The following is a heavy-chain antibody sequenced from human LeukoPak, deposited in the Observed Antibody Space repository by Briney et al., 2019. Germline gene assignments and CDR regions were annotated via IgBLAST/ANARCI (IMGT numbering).Heavy chain of an antibody. Sequence: GGSLRLSCAASGFTFDDYAMHWVRQAPGKGLEWVSGISWNSGSIGYADSVKGRFTISRDNSKNTLYLQMNSLRAEDTAVYYCAKDYEPLVGVHRWGDWFDPWGQGTLVTVSS. CDR3: AKDYEPLVGVHRWGDWFDP. J-gene: IGHJ5*02. CDR2: ISWNSGSI. V-gene: IGHV3-9*01. D-gene: IGHD1-26*01. CDR1: GFTFDDYA.